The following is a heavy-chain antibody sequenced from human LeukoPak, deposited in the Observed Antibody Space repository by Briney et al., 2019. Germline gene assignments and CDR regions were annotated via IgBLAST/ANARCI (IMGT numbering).Heavy chain of an antibody. D-gene: IGHD6-19*01. J-gene: IGHJ4*02. Sequence: GSSVKVSCKASGGTFSSYAISWVRHAPGQGLEWMGRIIPIFGTANYAQKFQGRVTITTDESTSTAYMELSSLRSEDTAVYYCASRYSSGLETIDYWGQGTLVTVSS. CDR2: IIPIFGTA. CDR1: GGTFSSYA. V-gene: IGHV1-69*05. CDR3: ASRYSSGLETIDY.